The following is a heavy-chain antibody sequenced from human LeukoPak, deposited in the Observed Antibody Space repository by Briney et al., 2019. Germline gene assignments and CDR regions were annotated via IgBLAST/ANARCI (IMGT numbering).Heavy chain of an antibody. CDR2: ISSSSSYI. CDR3: ARSMTTVTTFDY. CDR1: GFTFSSYS. J-gene: IGHJ4*02. D-gene: IGHD4-17*01. Sequence: GGSLRLSCAASGFTFSSYSMNWVRQAPGKGLEWVSSISSSSSYIYYADPVKGRFTISRDNAKNSLYLQMNSLRAEDTAVYYCARSMTTVTTFDYWGQGTLVTVSS. V-gene: IGHV3-21*01.